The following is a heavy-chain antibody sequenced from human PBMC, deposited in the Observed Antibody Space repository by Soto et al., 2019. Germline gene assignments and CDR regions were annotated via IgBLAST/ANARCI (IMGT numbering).Heavy chain of an antibody. Sequence: QVQLVESGGGVVQPGRSLRLSCAAPGFTLNNSGMHWVRQAPGKGLEWVAVIWYDGSTEFYADSVKGRFAISRDTSKSTMYLLMNSLRAEDTAVYYCARTDIRHDAFDIWGQGTQVTVSS. CDR2: IWYDGSTE. J-gene: IGHJ3*02. CDR3: ARTDIRHDAFDI. CDR1: GFTLNNSG. V-gene: IGHV3-33*01. D-gene: IGHD2-21*02.